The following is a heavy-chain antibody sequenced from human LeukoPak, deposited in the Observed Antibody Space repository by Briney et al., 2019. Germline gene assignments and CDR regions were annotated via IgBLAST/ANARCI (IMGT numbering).Heavy chain of an antibody. CDR2: INHSGST. Sequence: PSETLSLTCAVYGGSFSGYYWSWVRQPPGKGLEWIGEINHSGSTNYNPSLKSRVTISVDTSKNQFSLKLSSVTAADTAVYYCARAGLNCSGGSCYNLDYWGQGTLVTVSS. CDR3: ARAGLNCSGGSCYNLDY. V-gene: IGHV4-34*01. D-gene: IGHD2-15*01. CDR1: GGSFSGYY. J-gene: IGHJ4*02.